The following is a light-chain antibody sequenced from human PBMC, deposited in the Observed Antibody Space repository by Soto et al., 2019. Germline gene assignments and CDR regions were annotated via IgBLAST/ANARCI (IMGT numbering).Light chain of an antibody. CDR3: QQYANSPFT. CDR2: GAS. V-gene: IGKV3-20*01. Sequence: EIVLTQSPGTLPLSPGERATLSCRASQSVSSNYLVWYQQKPGQAPRPHIYGASSRATGIPDRFSGSGSGTDFTLTISRLEPEDVAVYYCQQYANSPFTFGQGTKLEIK. J-gene: IGKJ2*01. CDR1: QSVSSNY.